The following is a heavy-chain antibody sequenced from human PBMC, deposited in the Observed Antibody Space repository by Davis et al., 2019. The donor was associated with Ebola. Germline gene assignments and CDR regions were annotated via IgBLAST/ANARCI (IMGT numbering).Heavy chain of an antibody. V-gene: IGHV3-7*04. Sequence: GESLKISCAASGFTFSSYWMSWVRQAPGKGLEWVANIKQDGSEKYYADSVKGRFTISRDNSKNTLYLQMNSLRAEDTAVYYCATDTAMETGYWGQGTLVTVSS. J-gene: IGHJ4*02. CDR1: GFTFSSYW. CDR2: IKQDGSEK. CDR3: ATDTAMETGY. D-gene: IGHD5-18*01.